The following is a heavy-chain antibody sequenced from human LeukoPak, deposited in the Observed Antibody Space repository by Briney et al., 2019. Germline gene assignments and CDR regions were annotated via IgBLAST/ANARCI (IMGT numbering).Heavy chain of an antibody. CDR1: GFTFSSYS. V-gene: IGHV3-21*04. CDR3: AKGKCSSTSCYTPWDY. Sequence: GGSLRLSCAASGFTFSSYSMNWVRQAPGKGLEWVSSISSSSYIYYADSVKGRFTISRDNAKNSLYLQMNSLRAEDTAVYYCAKGKCSSTSCYTPWDYWGQGTLVTVSS. J-gene: IGHJ4*02. CDR2: ISSSSYI. D-gene: IGHD2-2*02.